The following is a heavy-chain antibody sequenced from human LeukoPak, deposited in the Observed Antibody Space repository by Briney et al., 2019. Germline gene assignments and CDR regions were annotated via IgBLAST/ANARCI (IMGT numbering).Heavy chain of an antibody. D-gene: IGHD2-21*02. CDR2: INWSGAGT. CDR3: ARGYCGGDCYFDH. Sequence: PGGSLRLSCAASGFTFSYYSMNWVRQAPGKGLEWVSNINWSGAGTDYADSVKGRFSISRDNAKNSLYLQMSSLRAEDTALYYCARGYCGGDCYFDHWGQGTLVTVSS. V-gene: IGHV3-20*04. J-gene: IGHJ4*02. CDR1: GFTFSYYS.